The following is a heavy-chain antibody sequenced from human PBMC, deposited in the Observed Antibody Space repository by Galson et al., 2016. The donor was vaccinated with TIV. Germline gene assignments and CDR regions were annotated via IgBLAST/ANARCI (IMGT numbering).Heavy chain of an antibody. J-gene: IGHJ4*02. CDR3: ARDRTYSDTHGWGQ. D-gene: IGHD2-8*01. CDR1: GYSFTNYG. Sequence: SVKVSCKASGYSFTNYGIAWVRQAPGQGLEWMGWISTYNGYTDYAQNLQGRVTMTTDTSTSTAYMEMRSLRSDDTAMYYCARDRTYSDTHGWGQWGQGTLVSVST. CDR2: ISTYNGYT. V-gene: IGHV1-18*01.